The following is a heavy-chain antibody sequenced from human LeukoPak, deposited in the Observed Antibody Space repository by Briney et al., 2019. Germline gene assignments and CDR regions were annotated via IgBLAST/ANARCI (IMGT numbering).Heavy chain of an antibody. CDR2: IYYSGNT. D-gene: IGHD3/OR15-3a*01. Sequence: PSETLSLTCTVSGYSISSSNSYWGWIRQPPGKGLEWIGSIYYSGNTYYNASLKSQVSISIDTSKNQFSLRLTSVTAADTAVYYCARQTGSGLFILPGGQGTLVTVSS. CDR1: GYSISSSNSY. J-gene: IGHJ4*02. CDR3: ARQTGSGLFILP. V-gene: IGHV4-39*01.